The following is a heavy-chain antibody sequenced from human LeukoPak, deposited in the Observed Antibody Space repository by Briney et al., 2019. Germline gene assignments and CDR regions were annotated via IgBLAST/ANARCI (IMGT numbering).Heavy chain of an antibody. V-gene: IGHV4-61*02. J-gene: IGHJ4*02. CDR2: IYTSGST. Sequence: SQTLSLTCTVSGGSISSGSYYWSWIRQPAGKGLEWIGRIYTSGSTNYNPSLKSRVTISVDTSKNQFSLKLSSVTAADTAVYYCAADSNLRTQWGQGTLVTVSS. CDR3: AADSNLRTQ. CDR1: GGSISSGSYY. D-gene: IGHD6-13*01.